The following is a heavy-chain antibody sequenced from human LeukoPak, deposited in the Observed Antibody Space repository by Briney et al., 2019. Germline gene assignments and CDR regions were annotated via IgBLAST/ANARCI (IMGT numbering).Heavy chain of an antibody. D-gene: IGHD3-9*01. V-gene: IGHV3-21*01. CDR3: ASAPAGDNLTGWTLGYYYIDY. Sequence: GGSLRLSCAASGFTFSSYSMNWLRQAPGKGLEWVSSISSSSSYIYYADSVKGRFTISRDNAKNSLYLQMNSLRAEDTAVYSCASAPAGDNLTGWTLGYYYIDYWGKGTTVTVSS. J-gene: IGHJ6*03. CDR2: ISSSSSYI. CDR1: GFTFSSYS.